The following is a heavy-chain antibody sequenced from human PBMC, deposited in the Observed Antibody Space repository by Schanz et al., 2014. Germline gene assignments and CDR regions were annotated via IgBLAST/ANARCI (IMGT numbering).Heavy chain of an antibody. CDR2: LSGSGGST. CDR1: GFTFSSYA. CDR3: ASPSGYSDYGTYFDF. J-gene: IGHJ4*02. D-gene: IGHD5-12*01. V-gene: IGHV3-64*04. Sequence: QVQLVESGGGLVKPGGSLRLSCAASGFTFSSYAMHWVRQAPGKGLEWVSALSGSGGSTYYADSVEGRFTISRDNSRNTLYLQMNSLRTEDTAVYYCASPSGYSDYGTYFDFWGQGTLVTVSS.